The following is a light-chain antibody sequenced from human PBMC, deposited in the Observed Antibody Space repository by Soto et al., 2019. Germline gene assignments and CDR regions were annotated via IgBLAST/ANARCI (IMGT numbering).Light chain of an antibody. CDR1: NTNVGGYNY. V-gene: IGLV2-8*01. CDR2: EVN. Sequence: QSALAQPPSASGSSGQSVSISCTGTNTNVGGYNYVSWYQQHPGKAPKLIIYEVNKRPSGVPDRFSGSKTGSTASLTVSGLQADDEAEYYCWSYAGRNTYVFGTGTKVTVL. CDR3: WSYAGRNTYV. J-gene: IGLJ1*01.